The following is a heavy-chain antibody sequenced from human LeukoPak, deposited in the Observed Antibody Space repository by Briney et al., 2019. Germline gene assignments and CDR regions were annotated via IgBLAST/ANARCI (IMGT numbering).Heavy chain of an antibody. D-gene: IGHD5-18*01. CDR3: ARLYTYESYWYFDL. V-gene: IGHV4-59*08. CDR1: GGSFSGYY. J-gene: IGHJ2*01. CDR2: IYYGGST. Sequence: PSETLSLTCAVYGGSFSGYYWSWIRQPPGKGLEWIGYIYYGGSTNYNPSLKSRVTISVDTSKIQFSLKLSSVTAADTAVYYCARLYTYESYWYFDLWGRGTLVTVSS.